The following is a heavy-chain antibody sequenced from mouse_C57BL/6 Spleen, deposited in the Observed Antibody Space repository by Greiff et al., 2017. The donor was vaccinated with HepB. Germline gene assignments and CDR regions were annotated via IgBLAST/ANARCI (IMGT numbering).Heavy chain of an antibody. CDR2: ISSGSSTI. CDR3: ARRLYYYGSTYAMDY. V-gene: IGHV5-17*01. D-gene: IGHD1-1*01. J-gene: IGHJ4*01. Sequence: EVHLVESGGGLVKPGGSLKLSCAASGFTFSDYGMHWVRQAPEKGLEWVAYISSGSSTIYYADTVKGRFTISRDNAKNTLFLQMTSLRSEDTAMYYCARRLYYYGSTYAMDYWGQGTSVTVSS. CDR1: GFTFSDYG.